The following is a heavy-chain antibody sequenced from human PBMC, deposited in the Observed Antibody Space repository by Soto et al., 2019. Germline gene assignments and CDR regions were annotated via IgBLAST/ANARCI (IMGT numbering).Heavy chain of an antibody. CDR3: ARGMAEEQIFYYFDY. J-gene: IGHJ4*02. CDR2: IYNTGST. D-gene: IGHD3-9*01. V-gene: IGHV4-59*01. CDR1: GGSFTNYY. Sequence: PSETLSLTCTVSGGSFTNYYWSWIRQPPGRGLEWIGYIYNTGSTNYNPSLKSRVTISVDTSKNQFSLKLRSVTAADTAVYYCARGMAEEQIFYYFDYWGQGALVTVSS.